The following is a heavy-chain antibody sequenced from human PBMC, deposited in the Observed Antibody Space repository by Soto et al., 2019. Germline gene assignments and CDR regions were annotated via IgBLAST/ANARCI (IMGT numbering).Heavy chain of an antibody. CDR3: ARGSAGRGYYYAGMDV. J-gene: IGHJ6*02. CDR1: GGSFSGHF. Sequence: SETLSLTCTVYGGSFSGHFGSWVRQPPGKGLEWIGEINHSGGTNYDPSLKSRVTISVDTSQNQFSLKVNSVTAADTAVYYCARGSAGRGYYYAGMDVWGQGTTVTVSS. V-gene: IGHV4-34*01. CDR2: INHSGGT.